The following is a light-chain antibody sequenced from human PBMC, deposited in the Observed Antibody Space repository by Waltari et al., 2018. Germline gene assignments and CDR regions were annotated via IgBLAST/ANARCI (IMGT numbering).Light chain of an antibody. CDR2: DVT. V-gene: IGLV2-14*03. CDR1: SHDVGRYKF. CDR3: SSHTTSSTLV. J-gene: IGLJ2*01. Sequence: QSALTQPASVSGSPGQSITISCTGSSHDVGRYKFVSWYQQHPGKVPKLLIFDVTDRPSGVSDRFSGSKSGNTASLTISGLQPEDEADYYCSSHTTSSTLVFGGGTRVTVL.